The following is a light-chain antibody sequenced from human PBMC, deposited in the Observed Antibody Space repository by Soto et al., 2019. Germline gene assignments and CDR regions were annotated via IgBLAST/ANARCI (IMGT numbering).Light chain of an antibody. CDR2: KAS. Sequence: DIQMTQSPSTLSASVGDRVTLTCRASQSISIWLAWYQQKPGKAPKLLIYKASSLESGVPARFSGSGSGTEFTLTISSLQPDDSATYYCQQYNSYSPWTFGQGTKVEIK. CDR3: QQYNSYSPWT. CDR1: QSISIW. V-gene: IGKV1-5*03. J-gene: IGKJ1*01.